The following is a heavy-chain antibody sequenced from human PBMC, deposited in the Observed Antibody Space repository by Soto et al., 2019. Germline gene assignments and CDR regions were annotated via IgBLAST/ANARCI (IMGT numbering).Heavy chain of an antibody. V-gene: IGHV3-30-3*01. D-gene: IGHD3-10*01. CDR1: GFTFSSYA. CDR2: ISYDGSNK. CDR3: ARGDGSGSYPPWYFDY. J-gene: IGHJ4*02. Sequence: QVQLVESGGGVVQPGRSLRLSCAASGFTFSSYAMHWVREAPGKGLEWVAVISYDGSNKYYADSVKGRFTISRDNSKNTLYLQMNSLRAEDTAVYYCARGDGSGSYPPWYFDYWGQGTLVTVSS.